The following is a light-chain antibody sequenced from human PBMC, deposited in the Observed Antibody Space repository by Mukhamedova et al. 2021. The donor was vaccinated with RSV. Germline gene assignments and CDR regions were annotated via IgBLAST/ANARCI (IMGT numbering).Light chain of an antibody. V-gene: IGKV1-39*01. J-gene: IGKJ4*01. CDR2: GAS. CDR3: QQSFSTTALT. Sequence: GKAPNLLIYGASILQRGVPSRFSGAGSGTSFSLTIAGLEPGDAATCYCQQSFSTTALTFGGGTKVEIK.